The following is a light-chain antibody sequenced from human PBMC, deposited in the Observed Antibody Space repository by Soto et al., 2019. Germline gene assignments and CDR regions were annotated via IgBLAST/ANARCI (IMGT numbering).Light chain of an antibody. Sequence: EIVLTQSPGTLSVSPGERATLSCRASQSLNSNSLAWYQQKPGQAPRLLIYNAYNRASGIPARFSGSGSGTDFTLTISSLQSEDFAVYYCQQYNNWPPITFGQGTRLEIK. V-gene: IGKV3D-15*01. J-gene: IGKJ5*01. CDR1: QSLNSNS. CDR3: QQYNNWPPIT. CDR2: NAY.